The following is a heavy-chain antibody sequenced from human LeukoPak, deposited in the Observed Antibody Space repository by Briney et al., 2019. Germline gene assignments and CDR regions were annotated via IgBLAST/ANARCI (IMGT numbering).Heavy chain of an antibody. CDR2: IKMDGSSI. J-gene: IGHJ2*01. CDR3: AKGRGSTVVKYWYFDL. V-gene: IGHV3-74*01. Sequence: GGSLRLSCAASGFIFSSRWMHWVRRGPGKGLEWVSRIKMDGSSIDYADSVRGRFTVSRDNSNNTLYLQMNSLRAEDTAVYYCAKGRGSTVVKYWYFDLWGRGTLVTVSS. CDR1: GFIFSSRW. D-gene: IGHD4-23*01.